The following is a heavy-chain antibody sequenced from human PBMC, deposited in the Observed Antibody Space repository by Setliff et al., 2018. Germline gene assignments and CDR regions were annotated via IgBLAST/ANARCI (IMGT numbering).Heavy chain of an antibody. D-gene: IGHD1-26*01. CDR1: GFNFNKYW. V-gene: IGHV3-23*01. CDR3: AKDGMGPTYTYFFDF. J-gene: IGHJ4*02. Sequence: GGSLRLSCTVYGFNFNKYWMYWVRQAPGQGLEWVSSIIGSGISTYYADSVQGRFTISRDNSKNSLYLQLNSLRVEDTAVYYCAKDGMGPTYTYFFDFWGQGSQVTVSS. CDR2: IIGSGIST.